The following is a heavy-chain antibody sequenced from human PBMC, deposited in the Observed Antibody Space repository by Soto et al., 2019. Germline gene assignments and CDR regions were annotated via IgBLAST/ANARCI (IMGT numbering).Heavy chain of an antibody. V-gene: IGHV1-8*01. D-gene: IGHD3-9*01. CDR1: GYTFTSYD. CDR2: MNPNSGNT. CDR3: ARAYYRYFDWLLNAFDI. Sequence: ASVKVSCKASGYTFTSYDINWVRQATGQGLEWMGWMNPNSGNTGYAQKFQGRVTMTRNTSISTAYMELSSLRSEDTAVYYCARAYYRYFDWLLNAFDIWGQGTMLTVSS. J-gene: IGHJ3*02.